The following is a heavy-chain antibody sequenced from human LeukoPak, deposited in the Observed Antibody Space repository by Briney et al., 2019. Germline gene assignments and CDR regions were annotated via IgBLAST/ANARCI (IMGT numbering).Heavy chain of an antibody. V-gene: IGHV4-61*02. D-gene: IGHD3-3*01. CDR1: RDSLSSGSYY. J-gene: IGHJ6*03. CDR2: IYTNGST. CDR3: ARDGSNTIFGVASWGYYYYYMDV. Sequence: SQTLSLTRTVSRDSLSSGSYYWSWIRQPAGKGPEWIARIYTNGSTNYNPSLKSRVTMSVDTSKNQFSLKLSSVTAADTAVYYCARDGSNTIFGVASWGYYYYYMDVWGKGTTVTVSS.